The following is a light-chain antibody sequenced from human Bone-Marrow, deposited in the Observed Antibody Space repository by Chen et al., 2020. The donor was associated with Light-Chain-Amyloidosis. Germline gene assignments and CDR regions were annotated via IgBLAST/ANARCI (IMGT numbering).Light chain of an antibody. CDR2: GAS. Sequence: EIVLTQSPGTLPLSPGARATPSCRASQSVSSTYLAWYQQKPGKAPRLLIHGASSRATGIPDRFSGSGSGTDVTLTISRLEPEDFAVYYCQQYGGSPPYTFGQGTKLEIK. J-gene: IGKJ2*01. V-gene: IGKV3-20*01. CDR1: QSVSSTY. CDR3: QQYGGSPPYT.